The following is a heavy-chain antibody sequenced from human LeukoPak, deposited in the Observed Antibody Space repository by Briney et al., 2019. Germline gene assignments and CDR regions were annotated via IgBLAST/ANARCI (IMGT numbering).Heavy chain of an antibody. V-gene: IGHV3-11*01. J-gene: IGHJ4*02. CDR1: GFTFSDYY. D-gene: IGHD3-10*01. CDR2: ISNSGGTI. Sequence: PGGSLRLSCAASGFTFSDYYMSWIRQAPGKGLEWLSYISNSGGTIYYADSVKGRFTGSRDKHKKSLYLQMNSMRAEDTALYDCARGRGYLGFGDWGQGTLVTVSS. CDR3: ARGRGYLGFGD.